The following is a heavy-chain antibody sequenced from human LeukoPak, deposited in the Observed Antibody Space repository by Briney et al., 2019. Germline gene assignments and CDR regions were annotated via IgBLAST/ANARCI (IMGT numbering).Heavy chain of an antibody. D-gene: IGHD1-26*01. Sequence: GGSLRLSCAASGFTFNNYAMHWVRQAPGKGLEWVAIISFDGSDKYYADSVKGRFTISRDNSKNTFYLQMNNLRAEDTAVYYCARGPYSGKPIGYWGQGTLVTVSS. CDR2: ISFDGSDK. CDR3: ARGPYSGKPIGY. V-gene: IGHV3-30*04. J-gene: IGHJ4*02. CDR1: GFTFNNYA.